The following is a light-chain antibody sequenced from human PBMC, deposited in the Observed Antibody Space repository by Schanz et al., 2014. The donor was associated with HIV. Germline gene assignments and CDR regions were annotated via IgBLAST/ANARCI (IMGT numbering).Light chain of an antibody. CDR2: GYS. J-gene: IGLJ2*01. V-gene: IGLV1-40*01. CDR3: ATWDISLNGPV. Sequence: QSVLAQPLSVSGAPGQRVTISCTGSTSNIGTGYDVHWYQVLPGTAPKLLIFGYSNRPSRVPDRFSGSKSDSSASLVISGLQSEDEADYYCATWDISLNGPVFGGGIKLTVL. CDR1: TSNIGTGYD.